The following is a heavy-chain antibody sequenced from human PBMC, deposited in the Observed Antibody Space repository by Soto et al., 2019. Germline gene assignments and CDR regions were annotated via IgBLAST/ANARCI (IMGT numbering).Heavy chain of an antibody. D-gene: IGHD4-17*01. V-gene: IGHV3-9*01. J-gene: IGHJ4*02. CDR1: GFIFGEYA. CDR2: ISANSGYI. CDR3: AKGFTYGDYRYYFDY. Sequence: EVRLVESGGGLVQPGRSLRLSCAASGFIFGEYAMHWVRQVPGKGLEWVSVISANSGYIVYADSVKGRFTISRDNARNSLYLQMSTLGLEDTAFYYCAKGFTYGDYRYYFDYWGQGTLVTASS.